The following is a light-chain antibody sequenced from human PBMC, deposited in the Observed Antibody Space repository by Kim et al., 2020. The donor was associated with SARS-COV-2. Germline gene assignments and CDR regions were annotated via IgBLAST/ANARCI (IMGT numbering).Light chain of an antibody. Sequence: ASVGDRVTITCRASQDISNSLAWFQQKPGKAPKSLIYFASRLQSGVPSKFSGSGSGTDFTLTISSLQPEDIATYYCQQYKTYPITFGQGTRLEIK. CDR2: FAS. V-gene: IGKV1-16*02. CDR1: QDISNS. J-gene: IGKJ5*01. CDR3: QQYKTYPIT.